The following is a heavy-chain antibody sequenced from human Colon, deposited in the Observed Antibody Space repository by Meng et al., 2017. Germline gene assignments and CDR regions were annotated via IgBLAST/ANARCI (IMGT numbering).Heavy chain of an antibody. CDR3: AGGINYYGSGSSYYYYYGMDV. V-gene: IGHV1-2*06. J-gene: IGHJ6*01. D-gene: IGHD3-10*01. CDR1: GYTFTGYY. CDR2: INPNSGGT. Sequence: ASVKVSCKASGYTFTGYYMHWVRQAPGQGLEWMGRINPNSGGTNYAQKFQGRVTMTRDTSISTAYMELSRLRSDDTAVYYCAGGINYYGSGSSYYYYYGMDVWGQGNTV.